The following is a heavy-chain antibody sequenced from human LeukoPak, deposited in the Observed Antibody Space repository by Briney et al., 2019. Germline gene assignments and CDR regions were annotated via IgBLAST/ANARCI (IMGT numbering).Heavy chain of an antibody. CDR1: VSTCTKST. V-gene: IGHV1-24*01. CDR3: PTGRRVWGMPPY. D-gene: IGHD3-16*01. CDR2: FNPENGQA. J-gene: IGHJ4*02. Sequence: ASVKVSFKFSVSTCTKSTRYYERQVPGHGLEWMGGFNPENGQAIYAQKFQGRVTMTEDKSTNIAYMDLSSLTSEDTAVYYCPTGRRVWGMPPYWGQGTLVIVSS.